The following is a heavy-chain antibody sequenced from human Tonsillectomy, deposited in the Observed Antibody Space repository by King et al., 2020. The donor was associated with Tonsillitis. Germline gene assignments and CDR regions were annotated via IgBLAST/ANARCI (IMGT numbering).Heavy chain of an antibody. D-gene: IGHD2-15*01. CDR3: AKGSLVCSGGSCPRSYYYYAMDV. V-gene: IGHV3-23*04. J-gene: IGHJ6*04. CDR2: ISGSVGKT. Sequence: VQLVESGGGLVQPGGSLRLSCAASGFTFTSYAMNWVRQAPGKGLEWVSAISGSVGKTYYAESVKGRFTISRDSSKNTLYLQMNRLRADDTAVYFCAKGSLVCSGGSCPRSYYYYAMDVWGKGTTVTVSS. CDR1: GFTFTSYA.